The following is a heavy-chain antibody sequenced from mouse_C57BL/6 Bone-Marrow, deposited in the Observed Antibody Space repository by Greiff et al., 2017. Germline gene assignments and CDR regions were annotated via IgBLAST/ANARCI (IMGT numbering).Heavy chain of an antibody. Sequence: EVQLVESGGGLVKPGGSLKLSCAASGFTFSSYAMSWVRQTPEKRLEWVATISDGGSYTYYPDNVKGRFTISRDNAKNHLYLQMSHLKSEDTAMYYCARDPTVVAGAMDYWGQGTSVTVSS. D-gene: IGHD1-1*01. J-gene: IGHJ4*01. V-gene: IGHV5-4*01. CDR1: GFTFSSYA. CDR2: ISDGGSYT. CDR3: ARDPTVVAGAMDY.